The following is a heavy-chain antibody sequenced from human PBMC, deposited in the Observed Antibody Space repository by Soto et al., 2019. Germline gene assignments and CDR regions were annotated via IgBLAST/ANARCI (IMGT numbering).Heavy chain of an antibody. V-gene: IGHV1-2*02. J-gene: IGHJ5*02. CDR3: ARGRSSSWYDWFDP. D-gene: IGHD6-13*01. Sequence: GASVKVSCKASGYTFTGYYMHWVRQAPGQGLEWMGWINPNSGGTNYAQKFQGRVTMTRDTSISTAYMELSRLRSDDTAVYYCARGRSSSWYDWFDPWGRGTLVTVSS. CDR2: INPNSGGT. CDR1: GYTFTGYY.